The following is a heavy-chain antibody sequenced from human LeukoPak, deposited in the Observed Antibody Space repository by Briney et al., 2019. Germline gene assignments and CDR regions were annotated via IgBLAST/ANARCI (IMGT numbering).Heavy chain of an antibody. CDR3: ARSRSVDQLLLQLPRTLYYYYYYMDV. J-gene: IGHJ6*03. V-gene: IGHV4-4*02. D-gene: IGHD2-2*01. CDR2: IYHSGST. Sequence: SETLSLTCAVSGGSISSSNWWSWVRQPPGKGLEWIGEIYHSGSTNYNPSLKSRVTISVDTSKNQFSLKLSSVTAADTAVYYCARSRSVDQLLLQLPRTLYYYYYYMDVWGKGTTVTISS. CDR1: GGSISSSNW.